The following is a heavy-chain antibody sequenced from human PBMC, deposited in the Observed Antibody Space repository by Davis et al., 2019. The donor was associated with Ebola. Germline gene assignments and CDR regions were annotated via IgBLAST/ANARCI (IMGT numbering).Heavy chain of an antibody. CDR3: GSPVVA. V-gene: IGHV3-74*01. CDR2: IKSDGSSA. D-gene: IGHD2-15*01. J-gene: IGHJ4*02. CDR1: GFTFSGHW. Sequence: PGGSLRLSCAASGFTFSGHWMHWVRQAPGKGLVWVSQIKSDGSSATYADSVKGRFTISRDNAKNTLYLQMNSLRAEETAVYYCGSPVVAWGQGTLVTVSS.